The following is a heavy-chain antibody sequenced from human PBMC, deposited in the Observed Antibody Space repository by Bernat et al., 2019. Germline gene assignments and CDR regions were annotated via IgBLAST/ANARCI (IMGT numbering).Heavy chain of an antibody. CDR2: IYYSGST. D-gene: IGHD2-2*01. CDR3: ARVVVPAATMAGWFDP. Sequence: QVQLQESGPGLVKPSETLSLTCTVSGGSISSYYWSWIRQPPGKGLEWIGYIYYSGSTNYNPSLKSRVTISVDTSKNQFSLKLSSVTAADTAVYYCARVVVPAATMAGWFDPWGQGTLVTVSS. CDR1: GGSISSYY. V-gene: IGHV4-59*01. J-gene: IGHJ5*02.